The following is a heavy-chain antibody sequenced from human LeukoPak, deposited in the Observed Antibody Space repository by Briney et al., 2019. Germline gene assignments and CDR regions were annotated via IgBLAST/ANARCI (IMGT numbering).Heavy chain of an antibody. V-gene: IGHV3-53*01. CDR2: IYSGGST. CDR3: SLGTRAVVTAMAFDY. Sequence: GGSLRLSCAASGLAVSSNYMSWVRQASGKGLEWVSVIYSGGSTYYADSVKGRFTISRDNSKNTLYLQMNSLRAEDTAVYYCSLGTRAVVTAMAFDYWGQGTLVTVSS. CDR1: GLAVSSNY. J-gene: IGHJ4*02. D-gene: IGHD2-21*02.